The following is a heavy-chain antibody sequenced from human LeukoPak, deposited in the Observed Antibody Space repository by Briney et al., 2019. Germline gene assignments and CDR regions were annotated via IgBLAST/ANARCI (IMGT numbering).Heavy chain of an antibody. CDR1: GYTFTSYD. D-gene: IGHD3-10*01. CDR3: ARDDGLWFGEYTPRH. J-gene: IGHJ1*01. V-gene: IGHV1-8*01. CDR2: MNPNSGNT. Sequence: GASVKVSCKASGYTFTSYDINWVRQATGQGLEWMGWMNPNSGNTGYAQKFQGRVTMTRNTSISTAYMELSSLRSEDTAVYYCARDDGLWFGEYTPRHWGQGTLVTVSS.